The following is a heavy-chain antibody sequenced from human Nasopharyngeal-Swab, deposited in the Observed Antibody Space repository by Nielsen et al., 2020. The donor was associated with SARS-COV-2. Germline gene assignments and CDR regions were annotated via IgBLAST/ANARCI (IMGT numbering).Heavy chain of an antibody. CDR3: ARMYSTGYYYYGMDV. Sequence: SGATLVKPTQTLTLTCTFSGFPLSASGMCVTWIRQTPGKALEWLALINWDDHKYYSTSLRTRLNISKDTSKNQVVLTMTNMDPVDTGTYYCARMYSTGYYYYGMDVWGQGTTVTVSS. CDR2: INWDDHK. CDR1: GFPLSASGMC. J-gene: IGHJ6*02. V-gene: IGHV2-70*01. D-gene: IGHD3-10*01.